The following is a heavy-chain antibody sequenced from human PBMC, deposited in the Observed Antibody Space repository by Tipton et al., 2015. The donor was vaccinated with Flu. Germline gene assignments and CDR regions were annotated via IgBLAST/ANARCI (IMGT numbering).Heavy chain of an antibody. D-gene: IGHD1-26*01. CDR2: IYTTRST. J-gene: IGHJ4*02. Sequence: TLSLTCTVSGGFITSGSYYWSWIRQSAGKGLEWIGRIYTTRSTNYNPSLRSRVTISGDTSKNQFSLQQNTVTAEDAAVYYCAREGRNSGGLDYWGQGTLVTVSS. V-gene: IGHV4-61*02. CDR1: GGFITSGSYY. CDR3: AREGRNSGGLDY.